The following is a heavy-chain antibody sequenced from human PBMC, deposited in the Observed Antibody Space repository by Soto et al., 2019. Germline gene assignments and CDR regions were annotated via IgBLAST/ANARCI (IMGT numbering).Heavy chain of an antibody. Sequence: PKISCKGSGYTFTNYWISWVRQMPGKGLEWMGRIDPSDSYTKYSPSFQGHVTMSGDKSITTAYLQWSSLKASDTAIYYCARSQPIAVAGYYYYYGLDVWGQGTTVTVSS. CDR2: IDPSDSYT. CDR3: ARSQPIAVAGYYYYYGLDV. V-gene: IGHV5-10-1*01. D-gene: IGHD6-13*01. J-gene: IGHJ6*02. CDR1: GYTFTNYW.